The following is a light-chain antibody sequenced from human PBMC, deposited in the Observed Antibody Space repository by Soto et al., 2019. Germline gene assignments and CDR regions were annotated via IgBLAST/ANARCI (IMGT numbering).Light chain of an antibody. CDR2: DDR. Sequence: SYELSQSPSLSVAPGKTATIACGGNSIGSESVHWYQQKPGQAPVVVIHDDRDRPSGIPERFAGSKSGNTATLTITRVEAGDEADYYCQVWDPSSDHLLFGGGTKLTVL. V-gene: IGLV3-21*04. CDR3: QVWDPSSDHLL. J-gene: IGLJ2*01. CDR1: SIGSES.